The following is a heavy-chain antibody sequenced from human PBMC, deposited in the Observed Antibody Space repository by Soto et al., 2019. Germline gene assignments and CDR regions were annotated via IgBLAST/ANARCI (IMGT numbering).Heavy chain of an antibody. CDR3: ARGPWFGELLSGYYHGMDV. D-gene: IGHD3-10*01. J-gene: IGHJ6*02. Sequence: PGGSLRLSCAASGFTFSSYSMNWVRQAPGKGLEWVSSISSSSSYIYYADSVKGRFTISRDNAKNSLYLQMNSLRAEDTAVYYCARGPWFGELLSGYYHGMDVWGQGTTVTVYS. V-gene: IGHV3-21*01. CDR2: ISSSSSYI. CDR1: GFTFSSYS.